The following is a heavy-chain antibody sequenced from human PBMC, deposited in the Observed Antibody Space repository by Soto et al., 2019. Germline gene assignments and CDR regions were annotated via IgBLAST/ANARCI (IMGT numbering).Heavy chain of an antibody. D-gene: IGHD3-22*01. V-gene: IGHV5-51*01. J-gene: IGHJ3*01. CDR3: ARQNYDSSGFDSYDV. CDR2: IYPGDSDT. CDR1: GYTFSDYW. Sequence: GQLVQSGAEVKKPGNSLKISCQTSGYTFSDYWIAWVRQLPGKGLEWMGIIYPGDSDTRYSPSFEGQVIISADKSIGSAYLQWSSLKASDTATYYCARQNYDSSGFDSYDVWGQETTVIVSS.